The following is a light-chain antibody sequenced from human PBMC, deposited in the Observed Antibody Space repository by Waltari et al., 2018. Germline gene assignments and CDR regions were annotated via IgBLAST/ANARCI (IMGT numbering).Light chain of an antibody. J-gene: IGKJ1*01. Sequence: IQMTQSPSSLSASVGDRVTITCRASQGIGNDLGWYQQKPGKAPKLLIYAASNLQSGVPSRFSGSGSGTDFTLTINSLQPEDFATYYCLQDYNYPWTFGQGTKVEIK. CDR2: AAS. CDR1: QGIGND. V-gene: IGKV1-6*01. CDR3: LQDYNYPWT.